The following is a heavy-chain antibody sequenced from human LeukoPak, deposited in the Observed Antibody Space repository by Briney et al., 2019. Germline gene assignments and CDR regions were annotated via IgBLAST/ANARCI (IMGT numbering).Heavy chain of an antibody. Sequence: ASVKVSCKASGYTFTGYYMHWVRQAPGQGLEWMGWINPNSGGTNYAQKFQGRVTMTRDTSISRAYMELSRLRSDDTAVYYCARPYYDILTGYGYWGQGTLVTVSS. CDR1: GYTFTGYY. CDR2: INPNSGGT. CDR3: ARPYYDILTGYGY. D-gene: IGHD3-9*01. J-gene: IGHJ4*02. V-gene: IGHV1-2*02.